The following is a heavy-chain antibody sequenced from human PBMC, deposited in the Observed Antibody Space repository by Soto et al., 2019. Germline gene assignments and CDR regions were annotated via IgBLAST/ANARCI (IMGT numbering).Heavy chain of an antibody. J-gene: IGHJ5*02. Sequence: GASVKVSCKASGYTFANYAMHWVRQAPGQRLEWMGWINVGNGNIKYSQKFKGRVTMTRDTSISTAYMELSRLRSDDTAVYYCARGERFGGSGSYYLPNNWFDPWGQGTLVTVSS. D-gene: IGHD3-10*01. CDR1: GYTFANYA. CDR3: ARGERFGGSGSYYLPNNWFDP. V-gene: IGHV1-3*01. CDR2: INVGNGNI.